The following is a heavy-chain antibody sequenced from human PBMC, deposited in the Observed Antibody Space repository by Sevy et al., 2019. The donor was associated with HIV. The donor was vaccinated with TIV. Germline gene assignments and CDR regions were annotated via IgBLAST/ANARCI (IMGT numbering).Heavy chain of an antibody. CDR2: ISPIFGTA. J-gene: IGHJ3*02. CDR1: GGTFSSYA. V-gene: IGHV1-69*13. CDR3: ARLDTEDAFDI. D-gene: IGHD3-9*01. Sequence: ASVKVSCKASGGTFSSYAISWVRQAPGQGLEWMGGISPIFGTANYAQKFQGRVTITADESTSTAYMELSSLRSEDTAVYYCARLDTEDAFDIWGQGTMVTVSS.